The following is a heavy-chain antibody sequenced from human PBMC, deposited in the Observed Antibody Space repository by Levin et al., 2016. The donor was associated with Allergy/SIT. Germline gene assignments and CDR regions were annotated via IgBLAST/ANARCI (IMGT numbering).Heavy chain of an antibody. CDR2: IRGSGAGT. D-gene: IGHD3-16*01. CDR3: AKDPNGDYLGAFDS. Sequence: GESLKISCAASGFTFSTYVMTWVRQAPGKGLQWVSAIRGSGAGTYYADSVKGRFTISRDNSKNTMYLQMNSLRAEDTAVYYCAKDPNGDYLGAFDSWGQGTMVTVSS. V-gene: IGHV3-23*01. J-gene: IGHJ3*01. CDR1: GFTFSTYV.